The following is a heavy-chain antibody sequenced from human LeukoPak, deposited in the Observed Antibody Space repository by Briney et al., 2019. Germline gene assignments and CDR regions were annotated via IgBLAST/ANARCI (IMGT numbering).Heavy chain of an antibody. CDR2: ISYDGSNK. J-gene: IGHJ4*02. V-gene: IGHV3-30-3*01. CDR3: ARDRGDYFDY. D-gene: IGHD3-10*01. CDR1: GFTFSSYA. Sequence: GGSLRLSCAASGFTFSSYAMHWVRQAPGKGLEWVAVISYDGSNKYYADSVKGRFTISRDNSKNTLYLQMNSLIAEDTAVYYCARDRGDYFDYWGQGTLVTVSS.